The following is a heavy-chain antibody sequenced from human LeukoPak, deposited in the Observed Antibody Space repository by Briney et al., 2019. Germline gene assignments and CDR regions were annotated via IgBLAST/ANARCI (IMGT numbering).Heavy chain of an antibody. D-gene: IGHD6-19*01. CDR3: ASLGAVAGTPYYYYMDV. V-gene: IGHV3-33*01. J-gene: IGHJ6*03. CDR1: GFTFSSYG. Sequence: PGGSLRLSCAASGFTFSSYGMHWVRQAPGKGLEWVAVIWYDGSNKYYADSVKGRFTISRDNSKNTLYLQMNSLRAEDTAVYYCASLGAVAGTPYYYYMDVWGKGTTVTVPS. CDR2: IWYDGSNK.